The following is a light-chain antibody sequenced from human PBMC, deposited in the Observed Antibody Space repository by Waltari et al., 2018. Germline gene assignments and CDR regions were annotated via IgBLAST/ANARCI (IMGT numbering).Light chain of an antibody. CDR1: NIERKG. CDR3: QVWDSTTDHLVI. V-gene: IGLV3-21*04. CDR2: HDY. Sequence: SYVLTQPPSVSVAPGETAKITCGGDNIERKGVHWYQQKPGQAPVLVLSHDYGRPSGTPERFSGSNSENTATLTISRVEAGDEAVYSCQVWDSTTDHLVIFGGGTKLSVL. J-gene: IGLJ2*01.